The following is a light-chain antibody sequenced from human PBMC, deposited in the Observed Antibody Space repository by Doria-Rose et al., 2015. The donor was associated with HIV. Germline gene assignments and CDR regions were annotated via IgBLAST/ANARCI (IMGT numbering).Light chain of an antibody. CDR3: QQYYDTPS. CDR1: QSLLYTSKNY. Sequence: TQSPGSLGMSLGERATLNCKSNQSLLYTSKNYLAWYQQKPGQPPKLLIYWASTRQSGVPARFSGSGSGTDFTLTISSPEAEDVAVYYCQQYYDTPSFGPGTTVDIK. J-gene: IGKJ3*01. V-gene: IGKV4-1*01. CDR2: WAS.